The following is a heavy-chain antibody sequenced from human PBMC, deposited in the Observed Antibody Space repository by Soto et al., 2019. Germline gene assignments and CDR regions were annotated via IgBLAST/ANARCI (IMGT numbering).Heavy chain of an antibody. Sequence: GGSLRLSCADSGFVFSDNGMNWVRQAPGKGLEWVALITNDGNNEYYRESVKGRFSISRGRSTNTVDLLMNSLRPEDTGVYYCAKEGPGGGRHFYYAMDVWGQGTTVTVS. V-gene: IGHV3-30*02. CDR1: GFVFSDNG. CDR3: AKEGPGGGRHFYYAMDV. J-gene: IGHJ6*02. CDR2: ITNDGNNE. D-gene: IGHD1-26*01.